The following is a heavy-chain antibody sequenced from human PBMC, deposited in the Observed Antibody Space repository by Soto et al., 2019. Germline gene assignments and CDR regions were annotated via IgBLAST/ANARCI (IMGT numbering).Heavy chain of an antibody. Sequence: TLSLTCTVSVGSISSGGYYWSWVRQHPGKGLEWIGYIYYSGSTYYNPSLKSRVTISVDTSKNQFSLKLSSVTAADTAVYYCARDSDWRSWYYGMDVWGQGTTVTVSS. D-gene: IGHD2-8*02. CDR3: ARDSDWRSWYYGMDV. CDR2: IYYSGST. J-gene: IGHJ6*02. CDR1: VGSISSGGYY. V-gene: IGHV4-31*03.